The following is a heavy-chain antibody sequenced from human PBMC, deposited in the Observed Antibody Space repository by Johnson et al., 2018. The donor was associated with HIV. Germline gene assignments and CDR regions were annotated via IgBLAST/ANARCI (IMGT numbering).Heavy chain of an antibody. CDR2: INWNGGRT. CDR1: GFTFDDYG. V-gene: IGHV3-20*04. J-gene: IGHJ3*02. CDR3: ARASHYADAFDI. D-gene: IGHD2-2*01. Sequence: VQLVESGGGLVQHGRSLRLSCAASGFTFDDYGMSWVRQAPGKGLEWVSGINWNGGRTGYADSVKGRFSISRDNGKNSLYLQMNSLRVDDTALYYCARASHYADAFDIWGQGTMVTVSS.